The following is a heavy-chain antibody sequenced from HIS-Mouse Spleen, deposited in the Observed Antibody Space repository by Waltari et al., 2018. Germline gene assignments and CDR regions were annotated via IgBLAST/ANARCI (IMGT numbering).Heavy chain of an antibody. CDR2: IWYDGSNK. Sequence: QVQLVESGGGVVQPGRSLRPACAASGFTFSNYGMHWVRQAPGKGLEWVAVIWYDGSNKYYADSVKGRFTISRDNSKNTLYLQMNSLRAEDTAVYYCAKDRIAARPSAAFDIWGQGTMVTVSS. J-gene: IGHJ3*02. CDR3: AKDRIAARPSAAFDI. D-gene: IGHD6-6*01. CDR1: GFTFSNYG. V-gene: IGHV3-33*06.